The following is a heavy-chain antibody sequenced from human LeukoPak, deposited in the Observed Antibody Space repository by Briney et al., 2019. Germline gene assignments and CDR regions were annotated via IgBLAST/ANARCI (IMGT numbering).Heavy chain of an antibody. J-gene: IGHJ4*02. CDR3: ARRRVGAHFDS. V-gene: IGHV1-8*03. CDR1: GYTFTSYD. D-gene: IGHD1-26*01. CDR2: MNPNSGNT. Sequence: GASVKVSCKAFGYTFTSYDINWVRQATGQGLEWMGWMNPNSGNTDYALKFQGRVTITRNTSISTAYMELSSLRSQDTAVYYCARRRVGAHFDSWGQGTLVTVSS.